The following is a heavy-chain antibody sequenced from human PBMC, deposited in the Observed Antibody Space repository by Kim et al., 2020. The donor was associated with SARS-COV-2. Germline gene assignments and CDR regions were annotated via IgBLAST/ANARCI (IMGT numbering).Heavy chain of an antibody. CDR1: GGSISSYS. D-gene: IGHD1-7*01. Sequence: SETLSLTCTVSGGSISSYSWTWIRQPAGKGLEWIGRFYTIGSTNYNTSLKSRVTMSIDTSKNQFSLKLSSVTAADTAVYYCAREETAATTRSFAYWGQGTLVIVS. J-gene: IGHJ4*02. CDR3: AREETAATTRSFAY. V-gene: IGHV4-4*07. CDR2: FYTIGST.